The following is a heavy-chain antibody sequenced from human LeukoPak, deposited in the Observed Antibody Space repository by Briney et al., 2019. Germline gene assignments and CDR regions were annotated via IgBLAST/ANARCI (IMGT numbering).Heavy chain of an antibody. CDR3: ARGLSCSRGSCYSWRVKTGNWFDP. J-gene: IGHJ5*02. D-gene: IGHD2-15*01. CDR2: INHSGST. CDR1: GLSFSGYY. Sequence: SETLSLTCAVYGLSFSGYYWSWIRQPPGKGLEWIGEINHSGSTNYNPSLKSRVTISVDTSKNQFSLKLSSVTAADTAVYYCARGLSCSRGSCYSWRVKTGNWFDPWGQGTLVTVSS. V-gene: IGHV4-34*01.